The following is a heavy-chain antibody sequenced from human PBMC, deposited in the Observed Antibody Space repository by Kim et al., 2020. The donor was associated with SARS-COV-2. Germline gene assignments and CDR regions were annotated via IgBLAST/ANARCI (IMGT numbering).Heavy chain of an antibody. CDR1: GGSISSSSYY. Sequence: SETLSLTCTVSGGSISSSSYYWGWIRQPPGKGLEWIGSIYYSGSTYYNPSLKSRVTISVDTSKNQFSLKLSSVTAADTAVYYCARHENYGDYRMDAFDIWGQGTMVTVSS. V-gene: IGHV4-39*01. D-gene: IGHD4-17*01. CDR2: IYYSGST. CDR3: ARHENYGDYRMDAFDI. J-gene: IGHJ3*02.